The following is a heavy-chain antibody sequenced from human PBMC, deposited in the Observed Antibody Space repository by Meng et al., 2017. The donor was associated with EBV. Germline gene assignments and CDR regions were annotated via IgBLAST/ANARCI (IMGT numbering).Heavy chain of an antibody. D-gene: IGHD3-10*01. Sequence: QVQWGPARVEAKEPGSAAKVPCKTSGGPFRYSSISWVPQAPVQGLEWLGGCLPRLGAPNYAQKFHGRVKTTADESTSTHYMDLSSLRSEDTAIYYCASESGRGYTPDYWGQGTLVTVSS. CDR3: ASESGRGYTPDY. CDR1: GGPFRYSS. CDR2: CLPRLGAP. V-gene: IGHV1-69*01. J-gene: IGHJ4*02.